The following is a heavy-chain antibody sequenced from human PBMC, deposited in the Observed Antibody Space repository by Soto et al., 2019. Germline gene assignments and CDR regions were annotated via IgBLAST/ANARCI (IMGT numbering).Heavy chain of an antibody. CDR2: IIPIFGTA. V-gene: IGHV1-69*13. J-gene: IGHJ4*02. CDR3: AGGARPRMYNFDY. D-gene: IGHD6-6*01. Sequence: SVKVSCKASGGTFSSYAISWVRQAPGQGLEWMGGIIPIFGTANYAQKFQGRVTITADESTSTAYMVLSSLRSEDTAVYYCAGGARPRMYNFDYRGQGTIVSVSS. CDR1: GGTFSSYA.